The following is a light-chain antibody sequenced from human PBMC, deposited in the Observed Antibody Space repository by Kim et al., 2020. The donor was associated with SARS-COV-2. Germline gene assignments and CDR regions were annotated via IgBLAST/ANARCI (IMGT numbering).Light chain of an antibody. V-gene: IGLV1-40*01. CDR1: SSNIGTRFD. Sequence: QPVLTQPPSVSGAPGQRVTISCTGSSSNIGTRFDVNWYQQVPGTAPKLLIYGNNNRPSGVPGRFSGFKSGTSASLAITGLQPEDEADYYCQAYDSSLGGSLFGGGTQLTVL. J-gene: IGLJ3*02. CDR3: QAYDSSLGGSL. CDR2: GNN.